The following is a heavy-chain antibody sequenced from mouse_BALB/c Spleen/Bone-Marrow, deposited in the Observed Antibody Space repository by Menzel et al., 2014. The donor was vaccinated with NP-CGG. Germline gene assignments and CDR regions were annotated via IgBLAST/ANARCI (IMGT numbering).Heavy chain of an antibody. J-gene: IGHJ3*01. Sequence: VMLVESGPGLVAPSQSLSITCTVSGFSLTSYGVHWVRQPPGKGLEWLGVIWAGGSTNYNSALMSRLSISKDNSKSQVFLKMNSLQTDDTAMYYCASMITTAWFAYWAKGLWSLSLQ. CDR1: GFSLTSYG. V-gene: IGHV2-9*02. D-gene: IGHD2-4*01. CDR2: IWAGGST. CDR3: ASMITTAWFAY.